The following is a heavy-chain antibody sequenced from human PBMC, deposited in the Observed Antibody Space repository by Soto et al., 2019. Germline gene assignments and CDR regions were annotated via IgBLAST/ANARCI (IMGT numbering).Heavy chain of an antibody. J-gene: IGHJ6*02. CDR3: AVVVTAIRYYYYGMDV. CDR1: GGTFSSYA. Sequence: GASVKVSCKASGGTFSSYAISWVRQAPGQGLEWMGGIIPIFGTANYAQKFQGRVTITADESTSTAYMELSSLRSEDTAVYYCAVVVTAIRYYYYGMDVWGQGTTVTVSS. CDR2: IIPIFGTA. V-gene: IGHV1-69*13. D-gene: IGHD2-21*02.